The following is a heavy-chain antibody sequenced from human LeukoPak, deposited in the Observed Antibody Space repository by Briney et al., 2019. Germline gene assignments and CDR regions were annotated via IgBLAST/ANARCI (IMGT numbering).Heavy chain of an antibody. V-gene: IGHV4-59*08. CDR3: ARPITMVRENHYWYFDL. CDR1: GGSMSSYY. CDR2: IYHSGST. D-gene: IGHD3-10*01. J-gene: IGHJ2*01. Sequence: PSETLSLTCSVSGGSMSSYYWSWIRQSPGKGLEWIGYIYHSGSTDYNSSLKSRVTISEDTSKNQFSLKLSSVTAADTAVYYCARPITMVRENHYWYFDLWGRGTLVTVSS.